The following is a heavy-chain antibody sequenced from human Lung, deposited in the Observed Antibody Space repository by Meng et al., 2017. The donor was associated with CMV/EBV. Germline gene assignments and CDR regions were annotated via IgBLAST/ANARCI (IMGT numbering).Heavy chain of an antibody. CDR1: GYTFSGFY. V-gene: IGHV1-2*06. Sequence: VQLVQSGAEVKRPGASVKISCQASGYTFSGFYMNWARQAPGHGLEWLGRVNPVSDDTHYAQKFVGRLTVTRGATINTAFMELNSLRPDDTAVYYCAKSSDNGWSSWGPGTLVTVSS. CDR2: VNPVSDDT. CDR3: AKSSDNGWSS. J-gene: IGHJ4*01. D-gene: IGHD6-19*01.